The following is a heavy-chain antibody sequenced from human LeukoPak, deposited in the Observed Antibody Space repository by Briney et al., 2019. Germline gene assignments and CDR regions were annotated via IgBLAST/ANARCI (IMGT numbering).Heavy chain of an antibody. V-gene: IGHV3-23*01. CDR1: GFTFSSYA. Sequence: PGGSLRLSCAASGFTFSSYAMSWVRQAPGKGLEWVSAISGSGGSTYYADSVRGRFTISRDNSKNTVFLQVKSPRAEDTAVYYYAKGSNSGGATNYYYMDVWGKGTTVTVSS. CDR2: ISGSGGST. D-gene: IGHD1-26*01. CDR3: AKGSNSGGATNYYYMDV. J-gene: IGHJ6*03.